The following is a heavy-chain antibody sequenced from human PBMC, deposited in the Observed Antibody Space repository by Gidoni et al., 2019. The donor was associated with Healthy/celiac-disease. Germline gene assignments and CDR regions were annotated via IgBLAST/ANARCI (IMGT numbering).Heavy chain of an antibody. Sequence: QLPLQESGSGLVKPSQTLSLTCAASGGSIISGGYTWSWIRQPQGKGLEWIGYIYHSGSTYYNPSLKSRVTISGDRSKNQFSLKLSSVTAADTAVYYCARVSSGYYHRFDYWGQGTLVTVSS. V-gene: IGHV4-30-2*01. CDR2: IYHSGST. CDR1: GGSIISGGYT. J-gene: IGHJ4*02. CDR3: ARVSSGYYHRFDY. D-gene: IGHD3-22*01.